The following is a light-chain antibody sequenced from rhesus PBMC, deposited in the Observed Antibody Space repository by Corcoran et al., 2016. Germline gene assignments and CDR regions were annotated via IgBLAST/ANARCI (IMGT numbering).Light chain of an antibody. J-gene: IGKJ2*01. CDR3: QHYYYNPYS. CDR1: QGITND. CDR2: EAY. V-gene: IGKV1-25*01. Sequence: DIQMTQSPSSLSASVGDRVTITCRASQGITNDSAWYQQKAGVIPKLWVYEAYSLQTGIRSGFSGSGSVTDFTLTISSLQPAYSAAYFCQHYYYNPYSFGQGTKVEV.